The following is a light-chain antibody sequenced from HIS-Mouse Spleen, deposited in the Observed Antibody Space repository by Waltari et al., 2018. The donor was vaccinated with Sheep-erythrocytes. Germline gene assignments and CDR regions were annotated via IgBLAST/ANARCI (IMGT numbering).Light chain of an antibody. Sequence: QSALTQPRSVSGSPGQSVTISCTGTSSHVGGYNSVSWYQQHPAKAPKLMIYAVSKRPSGVPDRFSGSKSGNTASLTISGLQAEDEADYYCCSYAGSYTWVFGGGTKLTVL. CDR3: CSYAGSYTWV. CDR1: SSHVGGYNS. CDR2: AVS. V-gene: IGLV2-11*01. J-gene: IGLJ3*02.